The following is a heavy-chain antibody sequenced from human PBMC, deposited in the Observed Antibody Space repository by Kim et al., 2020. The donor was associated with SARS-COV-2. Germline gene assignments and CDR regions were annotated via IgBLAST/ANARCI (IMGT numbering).Heavy chain of an antibody. CDR1: GGSISSSRYY. V-gene: IGHV4-39*01. CDR3: ARHLRGGIAGAGGYYF. Sequence: SETLSLTCTVSGGSISSSRYYWGWIRQPPGKGLEWSGSIYYSGSTYYNPSLKSRVTISVDTSKNQFSLKRSSVTAADTAVYYCARHLRGGIAGAGGYYF. CDR2: IYYSGST. D-gene: IGHD6-19*01. J-gene: IGHJ4*01.